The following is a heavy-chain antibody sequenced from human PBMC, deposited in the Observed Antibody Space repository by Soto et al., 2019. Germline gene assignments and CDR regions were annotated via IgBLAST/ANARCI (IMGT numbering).Heavy chain of an antibody. D-gene: IGHD2-2*01. CDR2: TYYRSKCYN. CDR3: ARVGTPLNCSSTSCQSDAFDI. Sequence: PSQTLSLTCAISGDTVSSHSAAWNWIRQSPSRCLEWLGRTYYRSKCYNDYAVSVKSRITINPGSSKNQFSLQLNSVTPEDTAVYYCARVGTPLNCSSTSCQSDAFDIWGQGTMVTVSS. J-gene: IGHJ3*02. V-gene: IGHV6-1*01. CDR1: GDTVSSHSAA.